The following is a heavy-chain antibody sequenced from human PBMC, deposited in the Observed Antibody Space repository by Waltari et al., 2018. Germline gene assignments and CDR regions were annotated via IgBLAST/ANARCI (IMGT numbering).Heavy chain of an antibody. J-gene: IGHJ5*02. CDR1: GFSLSTSGVG. CDR3: ALLYYDFWSGTRNWFDP. V-gene: IGHV2-5*01. CDR2: IYWNDDK. D-gene: IGHD3-3*01. Sequence: QITLKESGPTLVKPTQTLTLTCTFSGFSLSTSGVGVGWIRQPPGKALKWLALIYWNDDKRYSPSLKSRLTITKDTSKNQVVLTMTNMDPVDTATYYCALLYYDFWSGTRNWFDPWGQGALVTVSS.